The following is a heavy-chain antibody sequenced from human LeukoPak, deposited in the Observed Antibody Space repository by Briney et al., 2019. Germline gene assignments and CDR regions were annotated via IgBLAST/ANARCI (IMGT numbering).Heavy chain of an antibody. J-gene: IGHJ5*02. CDR2: VYYSGST. CDR1: GGSISSSSYY. V-gene: IGHV4-39*01. D-gene: IGHD3-10*01. CDR3: ARRPPRGYFGSGSYYARLGWFDP. Sequence: PSETLSLTCTVSGGSISSSSYYWGWIRQPPGKGLEWIGSVYYSGSTYYNPSLKSRVTISVDTSKNQFSLKLSSVTAADTAVYYCARRPPRGYFGSGSYYARLGWFDPWGQGTLVTVSS.